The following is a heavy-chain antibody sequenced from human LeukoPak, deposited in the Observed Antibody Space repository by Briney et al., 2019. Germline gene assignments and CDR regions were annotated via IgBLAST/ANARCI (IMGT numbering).Heavy chain of an antibody. Sequence: SVKVSCKASGGTFSSYAISWVRQAPGQGLEWMGRIIPILGIANYAQKFQGRVTITADKSTSTAYKELSSLRSEDTAVYYCARSVDYYYDSSGNWFDPWGQGTLVTVSS. CDR1: GGTFSSYA. CDR3: ARSVDYYYDSSGNWFDP. V-gene: IGHV1-69*04. J-gene: IGHJ5*02. CDR2: IIPILGIA. D-gene: IGHD3-22*01.